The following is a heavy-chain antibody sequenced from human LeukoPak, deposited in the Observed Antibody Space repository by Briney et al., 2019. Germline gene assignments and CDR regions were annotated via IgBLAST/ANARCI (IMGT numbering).Heavy chain of an antibody. V-gene: IGHV3-23*01. D-gene: IGHD3-10*01. J-gene: IGHJ4*02. Sequence: PGGSLRLSCAASGLTFSSYGMSWVRQAPGKGLEWVSAISGSGSSKYYRDSVKGRFTISRDNSKNTLYLQMNSLRADDTAVYYCATPADHGSGTYPFDDWGQGTLVTVSS. CDR3: ATPADHGSGTYPFDD. CDR1: GLTFSSYG. CDR2: ISGSGSSK.